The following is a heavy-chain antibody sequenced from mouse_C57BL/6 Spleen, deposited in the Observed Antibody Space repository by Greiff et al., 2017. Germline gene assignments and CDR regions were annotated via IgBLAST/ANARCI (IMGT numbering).Heavy chain of an antibody. CDR1: GYTFTSYW. CDR3: EIGADDAMDY. Sequence: VQLQQPGAELVRPGTSVKLSCKASGYTFTSYWMHWVKQRPGQGLEWIGVIDPSDSYTNYNQKFKGKATLTVDTSSSTAYMQLSSLTSEDSAVCYCEIGADDAMDYWGQGTAVTVSS. V-gene: IGHV1-59*01. D-gene: IGHD3-1*01. J-gene: IGHJ4*01. CDR2: IDPSDSYT.